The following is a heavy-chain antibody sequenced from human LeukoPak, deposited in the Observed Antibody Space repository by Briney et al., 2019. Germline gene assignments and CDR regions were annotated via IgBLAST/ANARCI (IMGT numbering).Heavy chain of an antibody. CDR1: GFTFSTYA. CDR2: ISSDGGST. D-gene: IGHD1-7*01. V-gene: IGHV3-64*01. CDR3: ASSPPTGTTWYFDL. Sequence: GGSLRLSCAASGFTFSTYAMHWVRQAPGKGLEYVSAISSDGGSTYYANSVKGRFTISRDNSKNTLYLQMGSLRAEDMAVYYCASSPPTGTTWYFDLWGRGTLVTVSS. J-gene: IGHJ2*01.